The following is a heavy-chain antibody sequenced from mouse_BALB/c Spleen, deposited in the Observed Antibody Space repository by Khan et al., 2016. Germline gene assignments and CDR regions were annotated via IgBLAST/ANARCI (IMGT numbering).Heavy chain of an antibody. Sequence: EVQLQESGPGLVKPSQTVSLTCTVTGISITTGNYRWSWIRQFPGNKLEWIGFINYSGTITYNPSLTRRTTITRDTSKNQFFLEMNSLTAEDTATYYCAREHYYGYWIAYWGQGTLVTVSA. V-gene: IGHV3-5*02. CDR2: INYSGTI. D-gene: IGHD1-2*01. CDR1: GISITTGNYR. CDR3: AREHYYGYWIAY. J-gene: IGHJ3*01.